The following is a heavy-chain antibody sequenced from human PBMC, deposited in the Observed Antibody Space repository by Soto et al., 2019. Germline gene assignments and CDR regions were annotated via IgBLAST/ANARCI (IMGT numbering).Heavy chain of an antibody. J-gene: IGHJ4*02. CDR2: IIPIFGIP. D-gene: IGHD6-19*01. Sequence: QVQLVQSGAEVKKPGSSVKVSCKASGGIFSNYAISWVRQAPGQGLEWIGVIIPIFGIPKFAQKFQDRATITADESTTTVYMELRSLRPDDTAVYYCARDGGPGIALAGLAYWGQGTLVTVSS. CDR3: ARDGGPGIALAGLAY. V-gene: IGHV1-69*01. CDR1: GGIFSNYA.